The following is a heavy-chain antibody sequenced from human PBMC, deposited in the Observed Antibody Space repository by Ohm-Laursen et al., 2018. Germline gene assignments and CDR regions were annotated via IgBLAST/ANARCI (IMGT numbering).Heavy chain of an antibody. CDR2: INPNSGGT. D-gene: IGHD2-15*01. CDR3: ARSIVVVVAATWPHTYFDY. Sequence: GASVKVSCKASGYTFTGYYMHWVRQAPGQGLEWMGWINPNSGGTNYAQKFQGRVTMTRDTSISTAYMELSRLRSDDTAVYYCARSIVVVVAATWPHTYFDYWGQGTLVTVSS. J-gene: IGHJ4*02. CDR1: GYTFTGYY. V-gene: IGHV1-2*02.